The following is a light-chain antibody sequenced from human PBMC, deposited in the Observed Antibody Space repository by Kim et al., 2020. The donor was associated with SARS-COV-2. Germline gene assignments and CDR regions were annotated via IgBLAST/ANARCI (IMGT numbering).Light chain of an antibody. CDR3: NSRDSSGNQLV. CDR1: SLRSYY. Sequence: ALGQTVRITCQGDSLRSYYASWYQQKPGQAPVLVIYGKNNRPSGIPDRFSGSSSGNTASLTITGAQAEDEADYYCNSRDSSGNQLVFGGGTKVTVL. V-gene: IGLV3-19*01. J-gene: IGLJ2*01. CDR2: GKN.